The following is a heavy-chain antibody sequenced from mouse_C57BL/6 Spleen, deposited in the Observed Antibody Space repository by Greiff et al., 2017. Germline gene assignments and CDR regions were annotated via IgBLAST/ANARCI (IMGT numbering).Heavy chain of an antibody. CDR2: GQGLEWIG. J-gene: IGHJ3*01. Sequence: QVQLQQSGPELARPWASVKISCQAFYTFSRRVHFAIRDTNYWMRWVKQRPGQGLEWIGAIYPGNGDTSYNQKFKGKATLTADKSSSTAYMQLSSLTSEDSAVYYCACGGYYGNSGFAYWGQGTLVTVSA. CDR3: SEDSAVYYCACGGYYGNSGFAY. D-gene: IGHD2-1*01. CDR1: YTFSRRVH. V-gene: IGHV1-87*01.